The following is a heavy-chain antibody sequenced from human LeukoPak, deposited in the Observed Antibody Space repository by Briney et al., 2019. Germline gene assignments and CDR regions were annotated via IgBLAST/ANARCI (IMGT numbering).Heavy chain of an antibody. Sequence: SETLSLTCSVSGGSISNYYWSWIRQSPGKGPEWIGYIYNSGSTNYNPSLKSRVTISVDTSKNQSSLKLSSVTAADTAVYYCATMLAYCGGDCYSFDYWGQGTLVTVSS. CDR3: ATMLAYCGGDCYSFDY. D-gene: IGHD2-21*02. CDR1: GGSISNYY. V-gene: IGHV4-59*01. J-gene: IGHJ4*02. CDR2: IYNSGST.